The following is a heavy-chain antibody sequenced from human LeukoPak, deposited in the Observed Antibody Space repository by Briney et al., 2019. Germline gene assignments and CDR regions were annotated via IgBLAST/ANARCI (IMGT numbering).Heavy chain of an antibody. CDR2: INGDESST. J-gene: IGHJ4*02. V-gene: IGHV3-74*01. CDR3: ARGAKWAYYFDY. D-gene: IGHD1-26*01. Sequence: GGSLRLSCAASAFTFNTYWMHWVRHVPGRGLEWVSRINGDESSTNYADSVKGRFTISRDNAKDTLYLHMNSLTAEDTAVYYCARGAKWAYYFDYWGQGTLVTVSS. CDR1: AFTFNTYW.